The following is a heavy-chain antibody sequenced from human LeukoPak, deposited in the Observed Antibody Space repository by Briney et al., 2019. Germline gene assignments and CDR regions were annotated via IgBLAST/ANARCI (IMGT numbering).Heavy chain of an antibody. CDR3: ASTPGIAVAGHNFDY. Sequence: PSETLSLTCAVSGGSISSNSYYWGWIRQPPGKGLEWIGEIYHSGSTNYNPSLKSRVTISVDKSKNQFSLKLSSVTAADTAVYYCASTPGIAVAGHNFDYWGQGTLVTVSS. V-gene: IGHV4-39*07. J-gene: IGHJ4*02. D-gene: IGHD6-19*01. CDR1: GGSISSNSYY. CDR2: IYHSGST.